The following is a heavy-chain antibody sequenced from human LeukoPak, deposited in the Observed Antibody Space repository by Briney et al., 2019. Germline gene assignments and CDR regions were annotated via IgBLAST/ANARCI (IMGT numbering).Heavy chain of an antibody. CDR1: GGSISSYY. V-gene: IGHV4-34*01. D-gene: IGHD5-24*01. Sequence: SETLSLTCSVSGGSISSYYWSWIRQPPGKGLEWIGEIIHRGSTNYNPSLKSRVTISVDTSKNQFSLKLNSVTAADTAVYYCARGPPEVATIPCYFEHWGQGTLVTVSS. J-gene: IGHJ4*02. CDR3: ARGPPEVATIPCYFEH. CDR2: IIHRGST.